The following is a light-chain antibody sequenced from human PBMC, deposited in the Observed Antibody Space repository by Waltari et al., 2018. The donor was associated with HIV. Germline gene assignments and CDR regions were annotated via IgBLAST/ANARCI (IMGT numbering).Light chain of an antibody. Sequence: QSVLNQPPSPSGTPGHWVPMSSPGRSSNIGTNSVSWFHQPPGRAPKLLIYRNNQRPSGVPDRFAGSKSGTSASLAISGLRSEDETNYYCAAGDDSLSGLVFGGGTKLTVL. V-gene: IGLV1-47*01. CDR1: SSNIGTNS. CDR2: RNN. CDR3: AAGDDSLSGLV. J-gene: IGLJ3*02.